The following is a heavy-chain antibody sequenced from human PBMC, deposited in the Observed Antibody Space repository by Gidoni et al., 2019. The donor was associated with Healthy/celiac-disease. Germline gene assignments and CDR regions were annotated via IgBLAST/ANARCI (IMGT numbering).Heavy chain of an antibody. Sequence: EVQLVESGGGLVQPGGSLRLSCAAPGFTFSSYWMSWVRQAPGKGLEWVANIKQDGSEKYYVDSVKGRFTISRDNAKNSLYLQMNSLRAEDTAVYYCARVGDIVVVPAAIGWFDPWGQGTLVTVSS. CDR2: IKQDGSEK. D-gene: IGHD2-2*01. V-gene: IGHV3-7*01. J-gene: IGHJ5*02. CDR3: ARVGDIVVVPAAIGWFDP. CDR1: GFTFSSYW.